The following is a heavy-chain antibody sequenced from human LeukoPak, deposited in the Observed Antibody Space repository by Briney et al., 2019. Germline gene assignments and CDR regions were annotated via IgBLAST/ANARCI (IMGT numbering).Heavy chain of an antibody. V-gene: IGHV6-1*01. J-gene: IGHJ4*02. CDR1: GDIVSSNSAA. D-gene: IGHD6-19*01. CDR2: TLYRSKWYN. CDR3: AREVARTYAFDY. Sequence: SQTLSLTCAISGDIVSSNSAAWNWIRQSPSRGLEWLGRTLYRSKWYNDYAVSVKSRISINPDTSKNQFSLQLNFVTPEDTAVYYCAREVARTYAFDYWGQGTLVTVSS.